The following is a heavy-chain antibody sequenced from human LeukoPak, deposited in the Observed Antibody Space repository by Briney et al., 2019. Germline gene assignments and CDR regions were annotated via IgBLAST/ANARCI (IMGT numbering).Heavy chain of an antibody. V-gene: IGHV3-7*01. CDR2: IMGDGSEK. CDR1: GFSFSTYW. J-gene: IGHJ6*03. CDR3: ARAAKDIVATFYMDV. D-gene: IGHD5-12*01. Sequence: PGGSLRLSCAASGFSFSTYWMNWVRQPPGKGLEWVANIMGDGSEKYYVDSVKGRFTISRDNAKNSLYLQMNSLRAEDTAVYYCARAAKDIVATFYMDVWGKGTTVTVSS.